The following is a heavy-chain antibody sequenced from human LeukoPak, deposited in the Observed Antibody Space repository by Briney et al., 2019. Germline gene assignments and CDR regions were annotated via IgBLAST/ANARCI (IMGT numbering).Heavy chain of an antibody. Sequence: SVKVSCKASGGTFSSYASSWVRQAPGQGLEWMGGIIPIFGTANYAQKFQGGVTITADESTSTAYMELSSLRSEDTAVYYCARDGMATDDAFDIWGQGTMVTVSS. V-gene: IGHV1-69*13. CDR3: ARDGMATDDAFDI. CDR2: IIPIFGTA. J-gene: IGHJ3*02. D-gene: IGHD5-24*01. CDR1: GGTFSSYA.